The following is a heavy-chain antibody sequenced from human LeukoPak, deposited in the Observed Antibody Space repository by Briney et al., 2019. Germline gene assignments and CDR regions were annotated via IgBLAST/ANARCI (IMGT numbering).Heavy chain of an antibody. CDR1: GGSISSYY. Sequence: SETLSLTCTASGGSISSYYWSWIRQPPGKGLEWIGYIYTSGSTNYNPSLKSRVTISVDTSKNQFSLKLSSVTAADTAVYYCARLQSDYDFWSGYYPYYYYYMDVWGKGTTVTVSS. V-gene: IGHV4-4*09. D-gene: IGHD3-3*01. CDR2: IYTSGST. CDR3: ARLQSDYDFWSGYYPYYYYYMDV. J-gene: IGHJ6*03.